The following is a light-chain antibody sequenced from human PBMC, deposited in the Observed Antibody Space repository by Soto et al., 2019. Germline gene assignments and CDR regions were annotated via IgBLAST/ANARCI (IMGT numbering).Light chain of an antibody. CDR3: GAWDSSLSGVM. J-gene: IGLJ3*02. CDR1: SSNIGNNY. V-gene: IGLV1-51*01. Sequence: QSVLTQPPSVSAAPGQRVTISCSGSSSNIGNNYVSWYQHLPGTAPKLLIYDNDRRPSGIPDRFSASKSDTSATLDITGLQTGDEADYYCGAWDSSLSGVMFGGGTKLPVL. CDR2: DND.